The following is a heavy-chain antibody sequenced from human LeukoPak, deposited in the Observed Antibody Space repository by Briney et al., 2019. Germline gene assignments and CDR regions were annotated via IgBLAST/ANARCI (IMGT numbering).Heavy chain of an antibody. CDR2: MNPNSGNT. CDR1: GYTFTSYD. J-gene: IGHJ4*02. V-gene: IGHV1-8*01. Sequence: ASVKVSCKASGYTFTSYDINWVRQATGQGLEWMGWMNPNSGNTGYAQKFQGRVTMTRNTSISTAYMELSSLRSEDTAVYYCATGYGDYAPPRLDYWGQGTLVTVSS. CDR3: ATGYGDYAPPRLDY. D-gene: IGHD4-17*01.